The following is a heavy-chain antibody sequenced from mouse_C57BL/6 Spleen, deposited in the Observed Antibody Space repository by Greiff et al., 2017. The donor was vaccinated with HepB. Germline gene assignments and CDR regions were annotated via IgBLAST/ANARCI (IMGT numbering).Heavy chain of an antibody. J-gene: IGHJ4*01. Sequence: VQLQQSGPELVKPGASVKIPCKASGYTFTDYNMDWVKQSHGKSLEWIGDINPNNGGTIYNQKFKGKATLTVDKSSSTAYMELRSLTSEDTAVYYCARPYYYGYDYAMDYWGQGTSVTVSS. V-gene: IGHV1-18*01. CDR1: GYTFTDYN. CDR2: INPNNGGT. CDR3: ARPYYYGYDYAMDY. D-gene: IGHD2-2*01.